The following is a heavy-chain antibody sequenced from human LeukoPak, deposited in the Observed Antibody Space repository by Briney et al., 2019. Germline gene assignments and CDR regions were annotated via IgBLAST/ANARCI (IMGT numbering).Heavy chain of an antibody. Sequence: ASVKVSCKASGYTFTSYVINWVRQATGQGLEWMGWMNPNSGNTGYAQKFQGRVTMTRNTSISTAYMELSSLRSEDTAVYYCARYSSGWSYYYYYGMDVWGQGTTATVSS. CDR1: GYTFTSYV. CDR3: ARYSSGWSYYYYYGMDV. CDR2: MNPNSGNT. V-gene: IGHV1-8*01. D-gene: IGHD6-19*01. J-gene: IGHJ6*02.